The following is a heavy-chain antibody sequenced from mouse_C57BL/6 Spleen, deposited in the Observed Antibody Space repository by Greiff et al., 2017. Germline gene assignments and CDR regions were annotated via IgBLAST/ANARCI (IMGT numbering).Heavy chain of an antibody. CDR2: IYPRSGNT. Sequence: VQLQQSGAELARPGASVKLSCKASGYTFTSSGISWVKQRTGQGLEWIGEIYPRSGNTYYNEKFKGKATLTADKSSSTADMERRSLTSEDSAVYCCARREYYGSSHPVDCWGQGTTLTVST. V-gene: IGHV1-81*01. CDR3: ARREYYGSSHPVDC. J-gene: IGHJ2*01. D-gene: IGHD1-1*01. CDR1: GYTFTSSG.